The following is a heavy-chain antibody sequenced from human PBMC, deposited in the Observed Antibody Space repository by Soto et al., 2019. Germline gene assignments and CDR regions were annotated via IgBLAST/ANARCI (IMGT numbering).Heavy chain of an antibody. CDR2: IIPIFGTA. CDR3: ARASVEEIDLESYYFDY. Sequence: ASVKVSCKASGGTFSSYAISWVRQAPGQGLEWMGGIIPIFGTANYAQKFQGRVTITADESTSTAYMELSSLRSEDTAVYYCARASVEEIDLESYYFDYWGQGTLVTVSS. CDR1: GGTFSSYA. J-gene: IGHJ4*02. V-gene: IGHV1-69*13. D-gene: IGHD3-16*02.